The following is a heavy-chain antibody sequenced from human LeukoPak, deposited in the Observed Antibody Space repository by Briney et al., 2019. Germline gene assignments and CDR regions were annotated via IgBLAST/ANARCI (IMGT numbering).Heavy chain of an antibody. V-gene: IGHV3-7*01. Sequence: GGSLRLSCAASGFTFSTYWMSWVRQAPGKGLEWVANIKQDGGEKYYVDSVKGRFTISRDNAKNSLYLQMNSLRTEDTAVYYCARGYGDPLDYYYYMDVWGNGTTVTVSS. CDR2: IKQDGGEK. CDR1: GFTFSTYW. J-gene: IGHJ6*03. CDR3: ARGYGDPLDYYYYMDV. D-gene: IGHD4-17*01.